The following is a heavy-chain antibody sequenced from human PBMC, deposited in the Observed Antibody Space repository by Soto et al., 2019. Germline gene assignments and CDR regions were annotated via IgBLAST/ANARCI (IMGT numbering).Heavy chain of an antibody. Sequence: GGSLRLSCAVSGFSSSSYAMAWVRQAPGKGLEWVSAISGSGGNTYYADSAKGRFTISRDNSKNTLNLQMNSLRAEDTAVYYCAKVGGATIPWFDPWGQGTLVT. V-gene: IGHV3-23*01. CDR2: ISGSGGNT. CDR3: AKVGGATIPWFDP. J-gene: IGHJ5*02. D-gene: IGHD1-26*01. CDR1: GFSSSSYA.